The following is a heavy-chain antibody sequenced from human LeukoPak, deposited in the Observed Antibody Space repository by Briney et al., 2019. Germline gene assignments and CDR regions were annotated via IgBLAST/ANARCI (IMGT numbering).Heavy chain of an antibody. CDR1: GFTFSSYE. J-gene: IGHJ3*02. Sequence: QPGGSLRLSCAASGFTFSSYEMNWVRQAPGKGLEWVSYISSSGSTIYYADSVKGRFTISRDNAKNSLYLQMNSLRAEDTAVYYCALEYEYNAFDIWGQGTMVTVSS. D-gene: IGHD5-12*01. CDR2: ISSSGSTI. V-gene: IGHV3-48*03. CDR3: ALEYEYNAFDI.